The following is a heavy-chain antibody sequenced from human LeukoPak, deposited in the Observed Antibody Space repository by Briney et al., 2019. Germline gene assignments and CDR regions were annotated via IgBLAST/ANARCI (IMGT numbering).Heavy chain of an antibody. CDR2: IYPGDSVT. J-gene: IGHJ4*02. CDR3: ARASDYDFWSGYYTN. Sequence: GESLKISCKGSGYSFTSYWIGWVRQMPGKGLEWMGIIYPGDSVTRYSPSFQGQVTISADKSISTAYLQWSSLKASDTAVYYCARASDYDFWSGYYTNWGQGTLVTVSS. V-gene: IGHV5-51*01. D-gene: IGHD3-3*01. CDR1: GYSFTSYW.